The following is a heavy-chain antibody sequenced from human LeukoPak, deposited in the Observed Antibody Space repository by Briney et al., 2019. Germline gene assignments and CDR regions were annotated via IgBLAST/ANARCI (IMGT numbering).Heavy chain of an antibody. CDR3: ARDAYYYSSDS. CDR2: ISESGTTI. V-gene: IGHV3-11*04. Sequence: GGSLRLSCAASGFIFSDYYVTWIRQAPGKGLEWVSYISESGTTIYYADSVKGRFTVSRDNAKNSLYLQMNSLRAEDTAVYYCARDAYYYSSDSWGRGTLVTVSS. D-gene: IGHD3-10*01. CDR1: GFIFSDYY. J-gene: IGHJ1*01.